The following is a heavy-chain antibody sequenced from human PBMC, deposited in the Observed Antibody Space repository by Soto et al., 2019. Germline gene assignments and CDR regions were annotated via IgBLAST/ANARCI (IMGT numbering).Heavy chain of an antibody. J-gene: IGHJ6*02. CDR2: IYHSGST. CDR3: AMRRGFPYYYGMDV. V-gene: IGHV4-30-2*01. Sequence: QLQLQESGSGLVKPSQTLSLTCAVSGGSISSGGYSWSWIRQPPGKGLEWIGYIYHSGSTYYNPSLKSRVTISVDRSKNQFSLKLSSVTAAGTAVYYCAMRRGFPYYYGMDVWGQGTTVTVSS. D-gene: IGHD5-12*01. CDR1: GGSISSGGYS.